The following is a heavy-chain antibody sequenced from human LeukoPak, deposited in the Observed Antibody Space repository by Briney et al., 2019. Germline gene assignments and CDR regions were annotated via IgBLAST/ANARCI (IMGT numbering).Heavy chain of an antibody. J-gene: IGHJ4*02. V-gene: IGHV3-21*01. CDR1: GFSFSSYS. D-gene: IGHD2-15*01. CDR3: AREGVGYYLDQ. CDR2: IRGSSSYM. Sequence: GGSLRLSCAGSGFSFSSYSLNWVRQAPGKGLEWVSFIRGSSSYMYYADSVKGRFTISRDNAKNSLYLQMNNLRAEDTAVYYCAREGVGYYLDQWGQGTLVTVSS.